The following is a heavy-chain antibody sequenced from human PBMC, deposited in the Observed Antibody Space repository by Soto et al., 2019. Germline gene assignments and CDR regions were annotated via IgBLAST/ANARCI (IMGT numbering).Heavy chain of an antibody. V-gene: IGHV4-59*01. D-gene: IGHD3-10*01. CDR3: ASRGDYYYGMDV. CDR1: GGSISSYY. CDR2: IYYSGST. J-gene: IGHJ6*02. Sequence: SETLSLTCTVSGGSISSYYWSWIRQPPGKGLEWIGYIYYSGSTNYNPSLKSQVTISVDTSKNQFSLKLSSVTAADTAVYYCASRGDYYYGMDVWGQGTTVTVSS.